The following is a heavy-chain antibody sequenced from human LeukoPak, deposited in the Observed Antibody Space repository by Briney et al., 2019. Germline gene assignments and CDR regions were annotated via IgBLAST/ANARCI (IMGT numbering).Heavy chain of an antibody. CDR3: ARDVGSSGYRPGY. CDR2: INPNSGGT. V-gene: IGHV1-2*02. D-gene: IGHD3-22*01. Sequence: ASVKVSCKASGYTFNGYYKHWVRQAPGQGLEWMGWINPNSGGTNYAQKFQGRVTMTRDTSISTAYMELRSLRSDDTAVYYCARDVGSSGYRPGYWGQGTLVTVSS. J-gene: IGHJ4*02. CDR1: GYTFNGYY.